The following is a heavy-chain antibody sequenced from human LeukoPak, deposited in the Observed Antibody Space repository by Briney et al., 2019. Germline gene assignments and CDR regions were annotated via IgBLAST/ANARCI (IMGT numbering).Heavy chain of an antibody. V-gene: IGHV3-7*01. CDR2: IKQDGSEK. CDR3: ARVKQWLGPNDAFDI. J-gene: IGHJ3*02. D-gene: IGHD6-19*01. CDR1: GFTFSSYW. Sequence: PGGSLRLSCAASGFTFSSYWMSWVRQAPGKGLKGVANIKQDGSEKYYVDSVKGRFTISRDNAKNSLYLQMNSLRAEDTAVYYCARVKQWLGPNDAFDIWGQGTMVTVSS.